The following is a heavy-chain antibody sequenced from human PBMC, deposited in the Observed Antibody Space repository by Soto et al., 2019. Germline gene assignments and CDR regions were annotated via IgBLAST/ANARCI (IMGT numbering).Heavy chain of an antibody. J-gene: IGHJ2*01. CDR2: ISGSGGST. D-gene: IGHD4-17*01. CDR3: ARRTVGWYFDL. CDR1: GFTFSIYA. V-gene: IGHV3-23*01. Sequence: EVQLLESGGGLVQPGGSLRLSCAASGFTFSIYAMNWVRQAPGKGLEWVSVISGSGGSTYYADSVKGRFTISRDNSKNTLYLQMYSLRAEDTAVYYCARRTVGWYFDLWGRGTLVTVSS.